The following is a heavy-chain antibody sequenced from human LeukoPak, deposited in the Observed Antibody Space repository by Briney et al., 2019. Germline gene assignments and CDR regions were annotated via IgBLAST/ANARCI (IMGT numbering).Heavy chain of an antibody. Sequence: PGGSLRLSCAASGFKFSSYSMKWVRQAPGKGLEWVSAISGSGGSTYYADSVKGRFTISRDNSKNTLYLQMNSLRAEDTALYYCARDSNYRIADYWGQGTLVTVSS. J-gene: IGHJ4*02. V-gene: IGHV3-23*01. CDR1: GFKFSSYS. CDR3: ARDSNYRIADY. D-gene: IGHD4-11*01. CDR2: ISGSGGST.